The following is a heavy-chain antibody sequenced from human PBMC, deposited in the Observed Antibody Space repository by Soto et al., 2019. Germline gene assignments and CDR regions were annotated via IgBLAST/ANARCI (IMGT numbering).Heavy chain of an antibody. CDR1: GGYFNNRQTLNSYP. CDR3: AKSWGGEIYYYYDAMDV. Sequence: QVQVVQSGAEVKRPGSSVNVSCKASGGYFNNRQTLNSYPISWVRQAPGQGLEWMGGIIPLFGTTNYAQRFQGRVTLTADKATSTTYLELKNVTSDDTAVYYCAKSWGGEIYYYYDAMDVWGQGTTVTVSS. J-gene: IGHJ6*02. CDR2: IIPLFGTT. V-gene: IGHV1-69*06. D-gene: IGHD3-16*01.